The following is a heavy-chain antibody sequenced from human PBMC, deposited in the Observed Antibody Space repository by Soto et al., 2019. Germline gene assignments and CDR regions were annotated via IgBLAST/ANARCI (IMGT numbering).Heavy chain of an antibody. CDR3: ASDYSSPTTDYRFDP. V-gene: IGHV3-30-3*01. Sequence: GGSLRLSCAASGFTFSSYAMHWVRQAPGKGLEWVAVISYDGSNKYYADSVKGRFTISRDNSKNTLYLQMNSLRAEDTAVYYCASDYSSPTTDYRFDPWGQGTLVTVSS. D-gene: IGHD6-13*01. J-gene: IGHJ5*02. CDR1: GFTFSSYA. CDR2: ISYDGSNK.